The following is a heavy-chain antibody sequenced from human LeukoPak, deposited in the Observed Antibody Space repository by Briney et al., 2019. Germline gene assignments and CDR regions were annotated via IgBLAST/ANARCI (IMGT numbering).Heavy chain of an antibody. Sequence: PGGSLRLSCAASGFTFSSYSMNWVRQAPGKGLEWVSAISGSGGSTYYADSVKGRFTISRDNSKNTLYLQMNSLRAEDTAVYYCAKDWNDYGDYYRYFDYWGQGTLVTVSS. CDR3: AKDWNDYGDYYRYFDY. J-gene: IGHJ4*02. CDR2: ISGSGGST. V-gene: IGHV3-23*01. D-gene: IGHD4-17*01. CDR1: GFTFSSYS.